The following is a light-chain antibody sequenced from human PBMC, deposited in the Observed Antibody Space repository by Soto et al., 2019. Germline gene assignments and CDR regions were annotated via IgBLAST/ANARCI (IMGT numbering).Light chain of an antibody. J-gene: IGLJ1*01. Sequence: QSALAQPASVSVSPGQSITSSCTGTSSDVGNYNLVSWYQQHPGKAPKLLIYEGTRRPSGVSNRFSGSKSGNTASLTISGLQAEDEADYYCCSYAGNTTYVFGTGTKVTVL. CDR3: CSYAGNTTYV. V-gene: IGLV2-23*01. CDR2: EGT. CDR1: SSDVGNYNL.